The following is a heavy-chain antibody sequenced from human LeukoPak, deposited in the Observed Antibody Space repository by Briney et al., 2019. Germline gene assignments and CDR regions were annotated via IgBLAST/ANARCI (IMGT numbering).Heavy chain of an antibody. Sequence: SETLSLTCTVSGGSISSYYWSWIRQPPGKGLEWIGYIYYSGSTNYNPSLKSRVTISVDTSKNQFSLKLSSVTAADTAVYYCARDVGYYYYMDVWGKGTTVTVSS. CDR1: GGSISSYY. J-gene: IGHJ6*03. CDR2: IYYSGST. CDR3: ARDVGYYYYMDV. V-gene: IGHV4-59*01.